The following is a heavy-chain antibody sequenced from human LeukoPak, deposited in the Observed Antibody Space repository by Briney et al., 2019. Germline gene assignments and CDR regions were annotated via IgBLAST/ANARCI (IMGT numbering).Heavy chain of an antibody. Sequence: SETLSLTCTVSGGSMINYYWSWIRLTPGKGLEWIAYAYHCGHTHYHPSLKSRPTISSDKSKNQVSLKVNSVTAADTAVYYCARHPFSAPFDYWGQGTLVTVSS. CDR2: AYHCGHT. V-gene: IGHV4-59*08. D-gene: IGHD6-19*01. CDR1: GGSMINYY. J-gene: IGHJ4*02. CDR3: ARHPFSAPFDY.